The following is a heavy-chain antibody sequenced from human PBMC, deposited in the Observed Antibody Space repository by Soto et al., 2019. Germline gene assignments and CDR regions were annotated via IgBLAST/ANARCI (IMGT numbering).Heavy chain of an antibody. V-gene: IGHV3-21*01. D-gene: IGHD6-13*01. J-gene: IGHJ6*02. Sequence: EVRLVESGGGLVKPGGSLRLSCAASVLTFSSYSMNWVRQAPGKGLEWVSSISSSSSYIYYADSVKGRFTISRDNAKNSLYLQMNSLRAEDTAVYYCARGRGAAGTDSVQYYGMDVWGQGTTVTVSS. CDR3: ARGRGAAGTDSVQYYGMDV. CDR2: ISSSSSYI. CDR1: VLTFSSYS.